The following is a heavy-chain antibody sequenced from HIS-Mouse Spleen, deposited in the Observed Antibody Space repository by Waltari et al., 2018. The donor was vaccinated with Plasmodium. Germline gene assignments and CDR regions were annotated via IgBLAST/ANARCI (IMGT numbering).Heavy chain of an antibody. V-gene: IGHV3-33*06. D-gene: IGHD2-8*01. Sequence: QVQLVESGGGVVQPGGSLRLSCAASGFTFSSYCWPWVRRAPGQGLEWVAVIWYDGSNKYYADSVKGRFTISRDNSKNTLYLQMNSLRAEDTAVYYCAKVAQGTRDAFDIWGQGTMVTVSS. CDR3: AKVAQGTRDAFDI. J-gene: IGHJ3*02. CDR1: GFTFSSYC. CDR2: IWYDGSNK.